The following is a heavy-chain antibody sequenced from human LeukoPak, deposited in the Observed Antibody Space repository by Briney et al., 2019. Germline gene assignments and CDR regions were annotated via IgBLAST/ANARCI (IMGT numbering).Heavy chain of an antibody. D-gene: IGHD4-11*01. CDR1: GYGFTSYW. V-gene: IGHV5-51*01. CDR2: IYPGDSDT. Sequence: GESLKISCKGSGYGFTSYWIGWVRHMTGKCLEWMGLIYPGDSDTRYSPSFQGQVTISADKSISTAYLQWSSLKASDTAMYYCARLYSNYGFGSGYFDLWGRGTLVTVSS. J-gene: IGHJ2*01. CDR3: ARLYSNYGFGSGYFDL.